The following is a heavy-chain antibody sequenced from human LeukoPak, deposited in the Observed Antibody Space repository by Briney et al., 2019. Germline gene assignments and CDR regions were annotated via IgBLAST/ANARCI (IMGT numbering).Heavy chain of an antibody. CDR2: ISYDGSNK. V-gene: IGHV3-30*18. CDR3: AKGSKLLLFTRDHHMAV. Sequence: PGGSLRLSCAASGFTFSSYGMHWVRQAPGKGLEWVAVISYDGSNKYYADSVKGRFTISRDNSKNTLYLQMNSLRTEDTAVYYCAKGSKLLLFTRDHHMAVWGKGTTVTISS. D-gene: IGHD1-7*01. CDR1: GFTFSSYG. J-gene: IGHJ6*03.